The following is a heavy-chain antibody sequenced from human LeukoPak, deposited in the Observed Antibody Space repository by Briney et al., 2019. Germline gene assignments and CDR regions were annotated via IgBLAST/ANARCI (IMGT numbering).Heavy chain of an antibody. Sequence: SQTLSLTCAISGDSVSSNSAAWNWIRQSPSRGLEWLGRTYYRSKWYNDYAVSVKSRITINPDTSKNQFSLQLNSVTPEDTAVYYCARDPGTSSSWPDAFDIWGQGTMVTVSS. D-gene: IGHD6-13*01. CDR2: TYYRSKWYN. CDR1: GDSVSSNSAA. CDR3: ARDPGTSSSWPDAFDI. V-gene: IGHV6-1*01. J-gene: IGHJ3*02.